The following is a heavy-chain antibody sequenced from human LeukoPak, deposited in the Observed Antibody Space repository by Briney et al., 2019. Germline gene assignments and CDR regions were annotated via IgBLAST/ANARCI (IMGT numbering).Heavy chain of an antibody. V-gene: IGHV3-23*01. CDR2: ISGGGDNT. J-gene: IGHJ6*03. CDR1: GFPFSDFA. CDR3: AKFEGALLGNYYMDV. Sequence: GGSLRLSCAVSGFPFSDFAMSWVRQAPGKGLEWVSTISGGGDNTYFADSVKGRFTISRDNSKSTLLLQMVSLRAEDTAVYYCAKFEGALLGNYYMDVWGKGTTVTVSS.